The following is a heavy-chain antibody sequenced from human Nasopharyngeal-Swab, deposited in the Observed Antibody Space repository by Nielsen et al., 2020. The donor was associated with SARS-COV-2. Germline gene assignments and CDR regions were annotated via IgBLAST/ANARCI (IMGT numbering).Heavy chain of an antibody. D-gene: IGHD6-19*01. Sequence: ASVKVSCKASGYTFTSYAMHWVRQAPGQRLEWMGWINAGNGNTKYSQKFQGRVTITRGTSASTAYMELSSLRSEDTAVYYCAFGIAVAGPMGYYGMDVWGQGTTVTVSS. V-gene: IGHV1-3*01. CDR2: INAGNGNT. J-gene: IGHJ6*02. CDR1: GYTFTSYA. CDR3: AFGIAVAGPMGYYGMDV.